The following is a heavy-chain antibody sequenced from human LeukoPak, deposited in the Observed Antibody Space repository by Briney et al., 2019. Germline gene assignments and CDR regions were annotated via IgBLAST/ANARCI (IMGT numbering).Heavy chain of an antibody. Sequence: KPSETLSLTCTVSGGSISSYFWSWIRQPPGKGLEWIAYIYYSGSTNYNPSLKSRVTISVDTSKNQFSLKLSSVTVADTAVYYCARSATFGPDAFDFWGQGTMVTVSS. D-gene: IGHD3-10*01. CDR3: ARSATFGPDAFDF. CDR2: IYYSGST. CDR1: GGSISSYF. J-gene: IGHJ3*01. V-gene: IGHV4-59*01.